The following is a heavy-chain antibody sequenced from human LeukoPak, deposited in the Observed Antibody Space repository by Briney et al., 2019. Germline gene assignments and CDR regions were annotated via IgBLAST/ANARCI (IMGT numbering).Heavy chain of an antibody. V-gene: IGHV3-49*04. J-gene: IGHJ5*02. D-gene: IGHD3-16*01. CDR3: TRGVGGGP. CDR2: IRSKAYAGTT. CDR1: GFTFGDYA. Sequence: GESLRLSCTASGFTFGDYAMSWVRQAPGMGLEWVGFIRSKAYAGTTEYAASVKGRFTISRDDSKSIAYLQMNSLKMEDTALYYCTRGVGGGPWGQGTLVTVSS.